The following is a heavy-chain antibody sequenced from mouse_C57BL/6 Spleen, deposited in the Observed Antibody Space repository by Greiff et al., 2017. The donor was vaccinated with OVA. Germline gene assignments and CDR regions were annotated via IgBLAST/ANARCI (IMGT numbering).Heavy chain of an antibody. CDR2: INYDGSST. CDR1: GFTFSDYY. D-gene: IGHD3-3*01. J-gene: IGHJ4*01. Sequence: EVMLVESEGGLVQPGSSMKLSCTASGFTFSDYYMAWVRQVPEKGLEWVANINYDGSSTYYLDSLKSRFIISRDNAKNILYLQMSSLKSEDTATYYCARGDGGVDYWGQGTSVTVSS. V-gene: IGHV5-16*01. CDR3: ARGDGGVDY.